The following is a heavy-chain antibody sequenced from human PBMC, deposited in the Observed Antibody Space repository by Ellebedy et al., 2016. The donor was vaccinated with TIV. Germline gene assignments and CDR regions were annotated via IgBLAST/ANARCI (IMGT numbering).Heavy chain of an antibody. Sequence: AASVKVSCKASGYTFSSYGITWVRQAPGQGLEWMGWISAYNGNTNYAQKFQGRVTLTTDTSTSTAYMELRSLKSDDTAFYYCARDFRFSALFERSNSGMDVWGQGTTVTVSS. CDR1: GYTFSSYG. CDR2: ISAYNGNT. CDR3: ARDFRFSALFERSNSGMDV. V-gene: IGHV1-18*01. D-gene: IGHD3-3*01. J-gene: IGHJ6*02.